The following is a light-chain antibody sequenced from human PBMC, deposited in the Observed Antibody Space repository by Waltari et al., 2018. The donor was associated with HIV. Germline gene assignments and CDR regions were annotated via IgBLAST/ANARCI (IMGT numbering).Light chain of an antibody. CDR1: SSDVGGYNY. CDR3: CSYAGSYTFGV. V-gene: IGLV2-11*01. CDR2: DIS. J-gene: IGLJ3*02. Sequence: QSALTQPRSVSGSPGQSVTISCTGTSSDVGGYNYVSWYQQHPGKAPKLMIYDISQRPSGVPDRFSGSKSGNTASLTISGLQAEDEADYYCCSYAGSYTFGVFGGGTKLTGL.